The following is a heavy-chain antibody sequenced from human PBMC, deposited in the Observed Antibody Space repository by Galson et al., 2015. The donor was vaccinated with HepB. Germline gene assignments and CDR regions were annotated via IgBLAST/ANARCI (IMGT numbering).Heavy chain of an antibody. V-gene: IGHV1-69*06. D-gene: IGHD1-20*01. CDR1: GDTFNTYA. Sequence: SVKVSCKVVGDTFNTYAISWVRQAPGQGLEWMGGIIPMVNTPNYAPDFQDRLTITADRSTSTAYMQLSSLISEDTAIYYCARAFVSRDYNWNDGGDVYSFNSWGQGTLVTVSS. CDR2: IIPMVNTP. J-gene: IGHJ4*02. CDR3: ARAFVSRDYNWNDGGDVYSFNS.